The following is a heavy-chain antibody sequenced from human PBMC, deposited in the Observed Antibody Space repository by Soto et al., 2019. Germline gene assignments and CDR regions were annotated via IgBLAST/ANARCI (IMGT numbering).Heavy chain of an antibody. J-gene: IGHJ5*02. Sequence: GESLKISCKGSGYSFTSYWISWVRQMPGKGLEWMGRIDPSDSYTNYSPSFQGHVTISADKSISTAYLQWSSLKASDTAMYYCARQRYSSGWYRSFWFDPWGQGTLVTVSS. V-gene: IGHV5-10-1*01. CDR1: GYSFTSYW. CDR2: IDPSDSYT. D-gene: IGHD6-19*01. CDR3: ARQRYSSGWYRSFWFDP.